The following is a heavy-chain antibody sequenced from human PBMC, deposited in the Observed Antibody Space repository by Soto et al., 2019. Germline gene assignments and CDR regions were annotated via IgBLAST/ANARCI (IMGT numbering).Heavy chain of an antibody. J-gene: IGHJ6*02. D-gene: IGHD1-26*01. CDR1: GFIFSAYA. CDR2: ISGTSGRT. V-gene: IGHV3-23*01. Sequence: EVQLLESGGGSVQPGESLRLSCAASGFIFSAYAMSWVRQAPGKGLEWVSFISGTSGRTYYAASVKDRFTISRDNSKNTLYLQMTSLRAEDTAVYYCAKGDWEKAAWGQGTTVTVSS. CDR3: AKGDWEKAA.